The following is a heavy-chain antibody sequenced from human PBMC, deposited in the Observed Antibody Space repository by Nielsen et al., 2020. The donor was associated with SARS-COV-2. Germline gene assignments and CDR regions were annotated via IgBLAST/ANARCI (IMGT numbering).Heavy chain of an antibody. Sequence: GESLKISCAASGFTFSTFPMHWVRQAPGKGLEWVAEISHDGSDKYYADSVKGRFTFSRDNSRNTLYLQMNSLRADDTAVYYCAIAAYYNWNDHITVAMDVWGQGTTVTVSS. CDR1: GFTFSTFP. D-gene: IGHD1-1*01. J-gene: IGHJ6*02. CDR2: ISHDGSDK. V-gene: IGHV3-30*04. CDR3: AIAAYYNWNDHITVAMDV.